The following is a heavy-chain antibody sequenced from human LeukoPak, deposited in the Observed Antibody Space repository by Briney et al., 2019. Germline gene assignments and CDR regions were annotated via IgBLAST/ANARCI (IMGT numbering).Heavy chain of an antibody. D-gene: IGHD3-9*01. V-gene: IGHV1-2*06. CDR3: ARVISTGYEGDY. Sequence: ASVKVSCKASGYTFTGYYMHWVRQAPGQGLEWMGRINPNSGGTNYAQKFQGRVTMTRDTSISTAYMELSRLRSDDTAVYYCARVISTGYEGDYWGQGTLVTVSS. CDR1: GYTFTGYY. CDR2: INPNSGGT. J-gene: IGHJ4*02.